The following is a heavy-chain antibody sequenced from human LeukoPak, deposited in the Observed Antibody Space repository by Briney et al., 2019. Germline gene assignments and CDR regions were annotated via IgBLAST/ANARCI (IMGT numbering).Heavy chain of an antibody. Sequence: SETLSLTCTVSGGSISSYYWNWIRHPPGKGLEWIGCIYYSGSTNYNPSLKSRVTISVDTSRNQFSLKLNSVTAADTAVYYCARGGAHYYYGMDVWGQGTTVTVSS. J-gene: IGHJ6*02. CDR3: ARGGAHYYYGMDV. V-gene: IGHV4-59*01. CDR1: GGSISSYY. CDR2: IYYSGST.